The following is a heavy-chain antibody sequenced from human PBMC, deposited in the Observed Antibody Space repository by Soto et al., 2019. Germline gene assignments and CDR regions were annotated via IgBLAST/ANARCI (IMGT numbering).Heavy chain of an antibody. CDR3: DRKNLWKDYYKFAMDV. CDR2: IYYRGNT. D-gene: IGHD3-3*01. CDR1: GGSMSSSSFY. J-gene: IGHJ6*02. Sequence: SETLSLTCTVSGGSMSSSSFYWGWIRQSPGRGLEWIGSIYYRGNTYYSPSLKSRVTISIDTSKNQFSLNLTSVTAADTGVYYCDRKNLWKDYYKFAMDVWGQGTTVTVSS. V-gene: IGHV4-39*01.